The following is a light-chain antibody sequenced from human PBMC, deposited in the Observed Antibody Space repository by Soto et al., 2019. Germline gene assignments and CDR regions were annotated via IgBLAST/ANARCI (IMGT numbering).Light chain of an antibody. V-gene: IGKV3-20*01. CDR3: QQYGSSPC. J-gene: IGKJ3*01. Sequence: EVVMTQSPATLSVSPGERATLSCRASQSVSINLAWYQQKPGQAPRLLIYGASSRATGIPDRFSGSGSGTDFTLTISRLEPEDFAVYYCQQYGSSPCFGPGTKVDI. CDR2: GAS. CDR1: QSVSIN.